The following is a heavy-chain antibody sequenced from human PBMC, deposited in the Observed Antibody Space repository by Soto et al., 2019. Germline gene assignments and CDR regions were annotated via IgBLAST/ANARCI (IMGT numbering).Heavy chain of an antibody. CDR2: ISGRGDDT. CDR1: GFTFTAYA. Sequence: EVQLLESGGGLVQPGGSLRLSCAASGFTFTAYAMSWVRQAPGKGLEWISIISGRGDDTNYADSVKGRFTISRDNSKNTVYLQMNSLRAEDTAIYYCAKGSCSGGSCFRFECWGQGTLVTVSS. CDR3: AKGSCSGGSCFRFEC. J-gene: IGHJ4*02. V-gene: IGHV3-23*01. D-gene: IGHD2-15*01.